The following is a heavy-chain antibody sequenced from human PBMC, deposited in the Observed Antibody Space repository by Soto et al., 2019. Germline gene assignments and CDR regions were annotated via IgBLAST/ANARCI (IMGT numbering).Heavy chain of an antibody. V-gene: IGHV1-69*12. CDR2: IIPIFGTA. CDR1: GGTFSSYA. D-gene: IGHD5-18*01. J-gene: IGHJ6*02. CDR3: ARDSIQLWLRSGEPNYYCYGMDV. Sequence: QVQLVQSGAEVKKPGSSVKVSCKASGGTFSSYAISWVRQAPGQGLEWMGGIIPIFGTANYAQKFQGRVTITADESTSTAYMELSSLRSEDTAVYYCARDSIQLWLRSGEPNYYCYGMDVWGQGTTVTVSS.